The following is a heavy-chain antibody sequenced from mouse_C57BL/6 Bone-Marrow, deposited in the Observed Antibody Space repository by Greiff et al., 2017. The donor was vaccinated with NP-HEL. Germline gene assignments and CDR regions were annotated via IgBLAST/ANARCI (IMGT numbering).Heavy chain of an antibody. CDR2: IDPSDSYT. CDR1: GYTFTSYW. CDR3: ARRTTVVALYAMDY. V-gene: IGHV1-59*01. Sequence: VQLQQPGAELVRPGTSVKLSCKASGYTFTSYWMHWVKQRPGQGLEWIGVIDPSDSYTDYNQKFKGKATLTVDTSSSTAYMQLSSLTSEDSAVYYCARRTTVVALYAMDYWGQGTSVTVSS. J-gene: IGHJ4*01. D-gene: IGHD1-1*01.